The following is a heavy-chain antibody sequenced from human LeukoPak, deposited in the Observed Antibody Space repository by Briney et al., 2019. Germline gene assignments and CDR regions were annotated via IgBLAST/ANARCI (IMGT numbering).Heavy chain of an antibody. Sequence: SETLSLTCTVSGDSIRDYYWSWIRQPPGKGLEWIGHVSYSGSTNYNPSLRGRITMSVDTSKNQFSLKLSSVTAADTAVYYCARGRYSWNYGVVFDYWGQGTLVTVSS. D-gene: IGHD1-26*01. CDR3: ARGRYSWNYGVVFDY. V-gene: IGHV4-59*01. CDR1: GDSIRDYY. CDR2: VSYSGST. J-gene: IGHJ4*02.